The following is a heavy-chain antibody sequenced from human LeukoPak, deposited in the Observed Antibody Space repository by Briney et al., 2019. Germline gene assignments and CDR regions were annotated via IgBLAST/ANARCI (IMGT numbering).Heavy chain of an antibody. Sequence: GGSLRLSCAASGFTVSSNYMSWVRQAPGKGLEWVAFIRYDGSNKYYADSVKGRFTISRDNSKNTLYLQMNSLRAEDTAVYYYAKVGDNWNDGFSYWGQGTLVTVS. J-gene: IGHJ4*02. CDR3: AKVGDNWNDGFSY. CDR2: IRYDGSNK. CDR1: GFTVSSNY. V-gene: IGHV3-30*02. D-gene: IGHD1-20*01.